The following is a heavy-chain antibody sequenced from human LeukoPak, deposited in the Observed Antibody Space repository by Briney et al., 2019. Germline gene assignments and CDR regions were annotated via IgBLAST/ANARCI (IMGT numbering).Heavy chain of an antibody. V-gene: IGHV3-7*01. J-gene: IGHJ4*02. Sequence: GLCLRLSCAFSGYSLSRYCLLWVREARGKALEWVANISQDESERYYVEYVKGRFTIYRDNAKNSLYLQMDSLRAEGTGVYYCGRDRGRTWVHDWGKGALVTVS. D-gene: IGHD1-1*01. CDR2: ISQDESER. CDR1: GYSLSRYC. CDR3: GRDRGRTWVHD.